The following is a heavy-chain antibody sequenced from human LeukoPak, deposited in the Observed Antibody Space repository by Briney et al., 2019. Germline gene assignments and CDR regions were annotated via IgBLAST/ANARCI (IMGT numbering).Heavy chain of an antibody. CDR2: IHTSGST. D-gene: IGHD6-19*01. CDR1: GGSISNYH. V-gene: IGHV4-4*07. CDR3: ARRDISSGWSFDY. J-gene: IGHJ4*02. Sequence: KPSETLSLTCTVSGGSISNYHWTWIRQPAGKGLEWIGQIHTSGSTNYNPPLKIRVSMSIDTTEDQVSLTIRSVTAADTAFYYCARRDISSGWSFDYWGQGTLVTVSS.